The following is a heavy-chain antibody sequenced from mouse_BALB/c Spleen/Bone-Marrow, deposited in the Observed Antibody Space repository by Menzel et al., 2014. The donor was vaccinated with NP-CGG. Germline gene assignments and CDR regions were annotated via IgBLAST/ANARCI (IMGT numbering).Heavy chain of an antibody. J-gene: IGHJ2*01. V-gene: IGHV1S81*02. Sequence: VQLVESGAELVKPGASVKLSCKASGNTFTSYWMHWVKQRPGQGLEWIGEINPSNGRTNYNERFKSKATLTVDKSSSTAYMQLSSLTSEDSAVYYCARRTTTVVATDYWGQGTTLTVSS. CDR3: ARRTTTVVATDY. D-gene: IGHD1-1*01. CDR2: INPSNGRT. CDR1: GNTFTSYW.